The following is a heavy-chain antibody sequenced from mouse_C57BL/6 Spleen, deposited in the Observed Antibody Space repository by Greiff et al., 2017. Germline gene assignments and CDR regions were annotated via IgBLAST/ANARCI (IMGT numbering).Heavy chain of an antibody. Sequence: EVKLMESGGGLVKPGGSLKLSCAASGFTFSSYAMSWVRQTPEKRLEWVATISDGGSYTYYPDNVKGRFTISRDNAKNNLYLQMSHLKSEDTAMYYCARDQLSAAGFAYWGQGTLVTVSA. CDR1: GFTFSSYA. V-gene: IGHV5-4*01. CDR3: ARDQLSAAGFAY. CDR2: ISDGGSYT. D-gene: IGHD1-1*02. J-gene: IGHJ3*01.